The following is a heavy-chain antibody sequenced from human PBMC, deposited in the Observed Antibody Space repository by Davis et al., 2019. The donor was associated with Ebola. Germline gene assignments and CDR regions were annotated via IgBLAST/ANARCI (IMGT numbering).Heavy chain of an antibody. CDR1: GFTFSGHS. Sequence: GESLKISCAVSGFTFSGHSMHWVRQAPGKGLEWVAVVSYDGSTKYYADSVKGRFTISRDNSKNTLYLQMNSLRAEDTAVYYCAKGSYGSGSLFDYWGQGTLVTVSS. CDR2: VSYDGSTK. V-gene: IGHV3-30-3*01. D-gene: IGHD3-10*01. J-gene: IGHJ4*02. CDR3: AKGSYGSGSLFDY.